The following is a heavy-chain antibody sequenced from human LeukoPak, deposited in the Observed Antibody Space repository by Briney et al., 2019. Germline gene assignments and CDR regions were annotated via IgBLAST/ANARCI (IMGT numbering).Heavy chain of an antibody. D-gene: IGHD3-10*01. CDR3: ARGRGMVRGVVNWFDP. V-gene: IGHV1-3*01. CDR2: INAGNGNT. J-gene: IGHJ5*02. CDR1: GYTFTSYA. Sequence: GASVKVSCKASGYTFTSYAMHWVRQAPGQRLEWMGWINAGNGNTKYSQKFQGRVTITRDTSASTAYMELSSLRSEDTAVYYCARGRGMVRGVVNWFDPWGQGTLVTVSS.